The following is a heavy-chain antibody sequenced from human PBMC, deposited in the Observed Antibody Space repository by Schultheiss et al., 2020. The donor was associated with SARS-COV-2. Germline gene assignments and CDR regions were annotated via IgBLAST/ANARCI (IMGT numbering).Heavy chain of an antibody. CDR2: INSDGSST. CDR1: GFTFDDYA. D-gene: IGHD3-16*01. Sequence: GGSLRLSCAASGFTFDDYAMHWVRQAPGKGLVWVSRINSDGSSTSYADSVKGRFTISRDNAKNSLYLQMNSLRAEDTAVYYCARLLGGVMRFGGYYYYYGMDVWGQGTTVTVSS. V-gene: IGHV3-74*01. CDR3: ARLLGGVMRFGGYYYYYGMDV. J-gene: IGHJ6*02.